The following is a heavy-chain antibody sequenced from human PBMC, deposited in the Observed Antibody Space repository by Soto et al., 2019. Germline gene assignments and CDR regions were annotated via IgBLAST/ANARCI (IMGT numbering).Heavy chain of an antibody. CDR2: IYESGST. V-gene: IGHV4-39*01. CDR1: GASIVSSNLY. Sequence: SETLSLTCTVSGASIVSSNLYWGWVRQPPGKGPEWIGSIYESGSTYFNPSLQSRVTMSVDTSKNQFSLHLTSVTAADTAMYYCARRGVWGSYRPQYFDHWGQGTLVTVSS. D-gene: IGHD3-16*02. J-gene: IGHJ4*02. CDR3: ARRGVWGSYRPQYFDH.